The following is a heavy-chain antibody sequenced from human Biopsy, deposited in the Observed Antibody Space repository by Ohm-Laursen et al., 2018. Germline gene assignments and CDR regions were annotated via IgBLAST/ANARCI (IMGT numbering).Heavy chain of an antibody. V-gene: IGHV1-24*01. J-gene: IGHJ4*02. CDR1: GYTLNELS. CDR2: FAPENGKT. D-gene: IGHD1-1*01. CDR3: AADINVWNVNY. Sequence: ASVKVSCKVSGYTLNELSMHWVRQVPGKGLEWMGGFAPENGKTVYAQNFQARVSLTEDTSTDTAYMELRSLRSEDMAVYYCAADINVWNVNYWGQGTQVTVSS.